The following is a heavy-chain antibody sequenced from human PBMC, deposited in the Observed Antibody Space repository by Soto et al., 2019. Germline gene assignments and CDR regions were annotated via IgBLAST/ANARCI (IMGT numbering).Heavy chain of an antibody. Sequence: GGLRLSFLASGVTFSDHYMDWVRQASGTGLEWIARTKNKPNNYTTTYAASVKGRFTISRDDSESSLYLQMNNLRADDTAVYYCAKPTGHHPLHCFDPWGQGTLGTLSS. D-gene: IGHD3-9*01. CDR3: AKPTGHHPLHCFDP. CDR2: TKNKPNNYTT. J-gene: IGHJ5*02. V-gene: IGHV3-72*01. CDR1: GVTFSDHY.